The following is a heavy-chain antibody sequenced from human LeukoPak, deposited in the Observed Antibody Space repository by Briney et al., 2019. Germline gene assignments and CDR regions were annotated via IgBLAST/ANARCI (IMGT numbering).Heavy chain of an antibody. D-gene: IGHD1-1*01. V-gene: IGHV3-33*01. CDR3: AREERWMEGTLDY. J-gene: IGHJ4*02. CDR1: GFTFSSYG. Sequence: QSGGSLRLSCAASGFTFSSYGMHWVRQAPGKGLEWVAVTWYDGSNKYYADSVKGRFTISRDNSKNTLYLQMNSLRAEDTAVYYCAREERWMEGTLDYWGQGTLVTVSS. CDR2: TWYDGSNK.